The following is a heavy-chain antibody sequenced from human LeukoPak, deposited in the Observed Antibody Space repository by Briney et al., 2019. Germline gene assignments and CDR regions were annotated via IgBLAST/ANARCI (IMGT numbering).Heavy chain of an antibody. CDR3: AKDLTFDAFDI. V-gene: IGHV3-23*01. D-gene: IGHD1-14*01. J-gene: IGHJ3*02. CDR2: ISSSGGST. Sequence: GGSLRLSCAASGFTFNSYAMGWVRQAPGKGLEWVSAISSSGGSTYYADSVKGRFSISRDNSKNTLYLQMNSLRAEDTAVYYCAKDLTFDAFDIWGQGTMVTVST. CDR1: GFTFNSYA.